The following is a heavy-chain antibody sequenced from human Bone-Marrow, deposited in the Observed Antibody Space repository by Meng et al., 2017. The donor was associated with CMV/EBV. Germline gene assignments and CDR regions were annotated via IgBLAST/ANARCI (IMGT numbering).Heavy chain of an antibody. D-gene: IGHD3-22*01. Sequence: ASVKVSCKASGYTFIGYDLHWVRQAPGQGLEWMGCISPHSGGTNYAQKFQGRVAMTRDTSISTAYLELSRLTSDDTAVYYCARALPASYYYDTSGPPRWGQGTLVTVSS. CDR2: ISPHSGGT. CDR3: ARALPASYYYDTSGPPR. V-gene: IGHV1-2*02. CDR1: GYTFIGYD. J-gene: IGHJ4*02.